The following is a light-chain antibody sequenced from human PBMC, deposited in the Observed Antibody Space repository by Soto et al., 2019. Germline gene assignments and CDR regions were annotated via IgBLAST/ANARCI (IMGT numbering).Light chain of an antibody. CDR3: TSYTTSRTLV. CDR1: SSDIGSFDR. V-gene: IGLV2-18*02. J-gene: IGLJ2*01. Sequence: QSALTQPPSVSGSPGQSVTISCTGTSSDIGSFDRVSWYQQPPGTAPKLIIYEVINRPSGVPDRFSGSKSANTASLTISGLQAEDEADYYCTSYTTSRTLVFGGGTKVTVL. CDR2: EVI.